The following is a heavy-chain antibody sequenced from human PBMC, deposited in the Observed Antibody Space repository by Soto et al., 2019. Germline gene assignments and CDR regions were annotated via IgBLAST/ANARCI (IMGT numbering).Heavy chain of an antibody. D-gene: IGHD4-17*01. CDR1: DGSISTYY. Sequence: PSETLSLTCIVSDGSISTYYWSWIRQPPGKGLEWIGYISHSGSTNYNPSLKSRVTVSIDTSKNQFSLKLSSVTAADTAVSYCGRQRSGDVDDAFDYWGQGTMVTVSS. CDR2: ISHSGST. J-gene: IGHJ4*01. CDR3: GRQRSGDVDDAFDY. V-gene: IGHV4-59*08.